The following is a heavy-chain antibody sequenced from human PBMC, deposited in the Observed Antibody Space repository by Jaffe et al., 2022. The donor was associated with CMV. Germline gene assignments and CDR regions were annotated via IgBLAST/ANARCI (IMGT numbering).Heavy chain of an antibody. D-gene: IGHD6-19*01. CDR2: IHYSGST. J-gene: IGHJ4*02. CDR3: ARDGSSWSFDY. V-gene: IGHV4-59*01. Sequence: QVELQESGPGLVKPSETLSLTCTVSGGSISTYYWSWIRQPPGKGLEWIGCIHYSGSTNNNPSLNRRVTISVDTSKNQLSLKLSSVTAADTAVYYCARDGSSWSFDYWGQGTLVTVSS. CDR1: GGSISTYY.